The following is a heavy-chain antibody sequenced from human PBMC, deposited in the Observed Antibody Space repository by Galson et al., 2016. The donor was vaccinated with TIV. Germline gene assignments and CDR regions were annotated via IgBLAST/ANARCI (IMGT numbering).Heavy chain of an antibody. D-gene: IGHD5-18*01. Sequence: SVKVSCKAPGGTFSSDAISWVRQAPGQGLEWMGGIIPVFKIADYAQKFQGRVTISADEFPSTASMELSSLRCEDTAVYYCARARGYNFENAFHIWGQGTMVTVSS. V-gene: IGHV1-69*13. J-gene: IGHJ3*02. CDR2: IIPVFKIA. CDR1: GGTFSSDA. CDR3: ARARGYNFENAFHI.